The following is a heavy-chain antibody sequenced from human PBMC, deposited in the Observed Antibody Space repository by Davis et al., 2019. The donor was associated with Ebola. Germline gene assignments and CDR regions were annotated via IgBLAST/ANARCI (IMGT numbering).Heavy chain of an antibody. Sequence: GESLKISCAASGFIFSSYGMHWVRQAPGKGLEWVAVLRYDGSNKYYADSVKGRFTISRDNAKSTLYLQMNSLTAEDTAVYYCVRTTYGAPEYWGQGTLVTVSS. CDR3: VRTTYGAPEY. J-gene: IGHJ4*02. V-gene: IGHV3-33*03. CDR1: GFIFSSYG. D-gene: IGHD1-7*01. CDR2: LRYDGSNK.